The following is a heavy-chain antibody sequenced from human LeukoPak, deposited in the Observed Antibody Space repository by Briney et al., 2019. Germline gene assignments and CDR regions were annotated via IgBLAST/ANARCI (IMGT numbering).Heavy chain of an antibody. CDR1: GGSISSYY. D-gene: IGHD5-24*01. Sequence: SETLSLTCTVSGGSISSYYWSWIQQPPGKGLEWIGYIYYSGSTNYNPSLKSRVTISVDTSKNQFSLKLSSVTAADTAVYYCARVGGYNGYYFDYWGQGTLVTVSS. CDR3: ARVGGYNGYYFDY. J-gene: IGHJ4*02. CDR2: IYYSGST. V-gene: IGHV4-59*01.